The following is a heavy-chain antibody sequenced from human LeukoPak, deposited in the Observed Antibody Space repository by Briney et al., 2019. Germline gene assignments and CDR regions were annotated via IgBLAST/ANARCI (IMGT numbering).Heavy chain of an antibody. V-gene: IGHV3-48*03. CDR1: GFTFSSYE. CDR3: ASSSITIFGVVDTFDY. J-gene: IGHJ4*02. D-gene: IGHD3-3*01. CDR2: ISDGGKTR. Sequence: GGSLRLSCAASGFTFSSYEMNWVRQAPGKGLEWISDISDGGKTRYYADSVKGRFTISRDNAKNSLYLQMNSLRAEDTALYYCASSSITIFGVVDTFDYWGQGTLVTVSS.